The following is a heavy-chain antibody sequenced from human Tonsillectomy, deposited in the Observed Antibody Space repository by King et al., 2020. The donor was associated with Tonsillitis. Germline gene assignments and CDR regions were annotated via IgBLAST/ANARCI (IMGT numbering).Heavy chain of an antibody. CDR1: GGSISSSSHY. CDR2: IHYSGST. Sequence: QLQESGPGLVKPSETLSLTCTVSGGSISSSSHYWGWIRQPPGTGLEWIATIHYSGSTYYNPSLKSRVTMSVDTSKNQFSLKLSSVTAADTAVYYCARVGGRGGQPNDYWGQGTLVTVSS. D-gene: IGHD3-16*01. CDR3: ARVGGRGGQPNDY. V-gene: IGHV4-39*07. J-gene: IGHJ4*02.